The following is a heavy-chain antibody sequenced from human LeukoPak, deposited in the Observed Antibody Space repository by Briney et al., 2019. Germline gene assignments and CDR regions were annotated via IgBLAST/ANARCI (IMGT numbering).Heavy chain of an antibody. J-gene: IGHJ4*02. CDR1: GGSFSGYY. Sequence: SETLSLTCAVYGGSFSGYYWSWVRQPPGKGLEWIGEINHSGSTNYNPSLTSRVTISVDTSKNQFSLKLSSVTAADTAVYYCARRLWSTNFDYWGQGTLVTVSS. V-gene: IGHV4-34*01. CDR2: INHSGST. CDR3: ARRLWSTNFDY. D-gene: IGHD5-18*01.